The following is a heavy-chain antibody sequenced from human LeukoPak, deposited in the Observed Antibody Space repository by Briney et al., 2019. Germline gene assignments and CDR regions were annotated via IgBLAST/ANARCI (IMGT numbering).Heavy chain of an antibody. CDR2: ISSSSYI. CDR1: GFTFSSYS. V-gene: IGHV3-21*01. CDR3: ARERNPYSGYDLGTDY. D-gene: IGHD5-12*01. J-gene: IGHJ4*02. Sequence: GGSLRLSCAASGFTFSSYSMNWVRQAPGKGLEWVSSISSSSYIYYADSVKGRFTISRDNAKNSLYLQMNSLRAEDTAVYYCARERNPYSGYDLGTDYWGQGTLVTVSS.